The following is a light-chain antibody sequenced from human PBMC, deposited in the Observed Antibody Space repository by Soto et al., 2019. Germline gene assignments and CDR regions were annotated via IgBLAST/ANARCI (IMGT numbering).Light chain of an antibody. J-gene: IGKJ2*01. Sequence: DIQMTQSPSSLSASLGDRVTITCRASQRISSYVYWYQQKPGKAPKLLISAESSLQSGVQSRFRGSGSGTDFTLTISRLQPEDCEIYYCQRSDSTPLTFGLGTKLEIK. V-gene: IGKV1-39*01. CDR2: AES. CDR3: QRSDSTPLT. CDR1: QRISSY.